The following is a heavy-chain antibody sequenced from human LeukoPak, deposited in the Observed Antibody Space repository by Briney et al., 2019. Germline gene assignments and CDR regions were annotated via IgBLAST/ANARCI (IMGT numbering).Heavy chain of an antibody. CDR1: GYTFTGYY. CDR3: ARDLFGATTQFDH. V-gene: IGHV1-2*02. J-gene: IGHJ4*02. CDR2: INPNSGGT. D-gene: IGHD5-12*01. Sequence: ASVKVSCKASGYTFTGYYMHWVRQAPGQGLEWMGWINPNSGGTNYAQKFQGRVTMTRDTSISTAYMELSRLRSDDTAVYYCARDLFGATTQFDHWGQGTLVTVSS.